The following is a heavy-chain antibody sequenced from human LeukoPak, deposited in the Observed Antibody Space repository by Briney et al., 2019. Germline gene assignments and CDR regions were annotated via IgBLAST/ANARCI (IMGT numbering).Heavy chain of an antibody. V-gene: IGHV3-74*01. CDR3: ARTSSSWYLGYYYYMDV. CDR1: GFTFSTYW. J-gene: IGHJ6*03. CDR2: LNSDGSIT. D-gene: IGHD6-13*01. Sequence: GGSLRLSCAASGFTFSTYWMHWVRQAPGKGLVWVSGLNSDGSITGYVDSVKGRFTISRDNAKNSLYLQMNSLRAEDTAVYYCARTSSSWYLGYYYYMDVWGKGTTVTISS.